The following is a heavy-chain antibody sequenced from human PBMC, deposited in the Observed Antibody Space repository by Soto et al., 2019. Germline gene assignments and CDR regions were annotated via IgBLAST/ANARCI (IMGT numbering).Heavy chain of an antibody. CDR3: ARDMTTVTTYYYYGMDV. J-gene: IGHJ6*02. CDR2: ISYDGSNK. V-gene: IGHV3-30-3*01. CDR1: GFTFSSYA. D-gene: IGHD4-17*01. Sequence: LRLSCAASGFTFSSYAMHWVRQAPGKGLEWVAVISYDGSNKYYADSVKGRFTISRDNSKNTLYLQMNSLRAEDTAVYYCARDMTTVTTYYYYGMDVWGQGTTVTVSS.